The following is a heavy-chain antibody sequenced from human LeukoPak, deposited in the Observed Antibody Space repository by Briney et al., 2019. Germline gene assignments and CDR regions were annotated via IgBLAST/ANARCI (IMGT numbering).Heavy chain of an antibody. V-gene: IGHV5-51*01. CDR2: IFPGDSDT. CDR3: ARLNTNVPDY. Sequence: GESLKISCNSSGYGFTTYWIGWVRQMPGEGLEWVGIIFPGDSDTIYSPSFQGQVNISSDYAINDVYLHRSSLRASDTAIYYCARLNTNVPDYWGQGTLVTVSS. J-gene: IGHJ4*02. D-gene: IGHD2-8*01. CDR1: GYGFTTYW.